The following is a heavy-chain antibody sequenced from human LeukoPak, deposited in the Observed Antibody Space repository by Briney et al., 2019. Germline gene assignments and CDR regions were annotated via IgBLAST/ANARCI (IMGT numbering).Heavy chain of an antibody. V-gene: IGHV4-59*01. D-gene: IGHD3-3*01. CDR3: ARARATYYDFWSGYPTTPYYYYYYMDV. CDR2: IYYSGST. CDR1: GGSISSYY. J-gene: IGHJ6*03. Sequence: PSETLSLTCTVSGGSISSYYWSWIRQPPWKGLEWIGYIYYSGSTNYNPSLKSRVTISVDTSKNQFSLKLSSVTAADTAVYYCARARATYYDFWSGYPTTPYYYYYYMDVWGKGTTVTVSS.